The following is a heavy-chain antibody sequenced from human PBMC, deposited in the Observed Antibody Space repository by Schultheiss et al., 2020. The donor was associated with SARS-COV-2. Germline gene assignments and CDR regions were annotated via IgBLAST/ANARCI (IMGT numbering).Heavy chain of an antibody. CDR2: ISAYNGNT. V-gene: IGHV1-18*01. J-gene: IGHJ4*02. CDR1: GYTFTSYG. D-gene: IGHD3-22*01. Sequence: ASVKVSCKASGYTFTSYGISWVRQAPGQGLEWMGWISAYNGNTNYAQKLQGRVTMTTDTSTSTAYMELRSLRSDDTAVYYCAAVYDSSGYYQFDYWGQGTLVTVSS. CDR3: AAVYDSSGYYQFDY.